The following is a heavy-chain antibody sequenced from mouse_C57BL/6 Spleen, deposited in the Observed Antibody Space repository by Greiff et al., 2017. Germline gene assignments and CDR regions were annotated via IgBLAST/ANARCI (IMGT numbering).Heavy chain of an antibody. CDR2: IDPEDGVT. CDR3: TTSTVVAPMEY. CDR1: GFNIKDYY. D-gene: IGHD1-1*01. J-gene: IGHJ4*01. V-gene: IGHV14-1*01. Sequence: VQLQQSGAELVRPGASVKLSCTASGFNIKDYYMHWVKQRPEQGLEWIGRIDPEDGVTEYAPKFQGKATMTADTSSNTAYLQLSSLTSEDTAVYYCTTSTVVAPMEYWGQGTSVTVSS.